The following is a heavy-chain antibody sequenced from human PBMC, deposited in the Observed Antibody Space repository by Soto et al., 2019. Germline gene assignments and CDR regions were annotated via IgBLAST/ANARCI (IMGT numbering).Heavy chain of an antibody. CDR3: ATDLPTEGAGEFDY. CDR1: GFTFKTAW. CDR2: VTTGGPT. J-gene: IGHJ4*02. V-gene: IGHV3-15*01. D-gene: IGHD1-26*01. Sequence: GGSLRLSCVASGFTFKTAWMAWVRQAPGKGLEWGGHVTTGGPTHYAAPVKGKFTISRDDSKNTAYLQMNSLKAEDTAVYYCATDLPTEGAGEFDYWGQGTPVTVSS.